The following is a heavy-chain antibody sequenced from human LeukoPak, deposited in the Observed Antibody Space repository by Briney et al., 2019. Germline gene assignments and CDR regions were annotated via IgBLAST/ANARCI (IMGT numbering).Heavy chain of an antibody. J-gene: IGHJ5*02. D-gene: IGHD6-13*01. CDR3: ARDGKYSSSANWFDP. CDR1: GGTFSSYA. Sequence: SVRVSCKASGGTFSSYAISWVRQAPGQGLEWMGRIIPIFGTANYAQKFQGRVTITTDESTSTAYMELSSLRSEDTAVYYCARDGKYSSSANWFDPWGQGTLVTVSS. V-gene: IGHV1-69*05. CDR2: IIPIFGTA.